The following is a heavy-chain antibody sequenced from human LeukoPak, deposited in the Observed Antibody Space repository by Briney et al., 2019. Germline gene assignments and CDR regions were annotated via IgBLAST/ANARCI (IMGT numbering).Heavy chain of an antibody. CDR1: GFTFDDYA. Sequence: GGSLRLSCAASGFTFDDYAMHWVRQAPGKGLEWVSLISGDGGSPYYADSVKGRFTISRDNSKNSLYLHMNSLRTEDTALYYCAKDISWGGNSGDYWGQGTLVTVSS. CDR3: AKDISWGGNSGDY. D-gene: IGHD4-23*01. CDR2: ISGDGGSP. V-gene: IGHV3-43*02. J-gene: IGHJ4*02.